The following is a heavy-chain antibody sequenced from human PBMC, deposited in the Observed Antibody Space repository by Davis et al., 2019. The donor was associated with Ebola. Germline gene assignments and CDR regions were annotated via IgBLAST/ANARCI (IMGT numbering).Heavy chain of an antibody. CDR1: GGSISSYY. CDR3: ARTRGYSGYGLFDY. CDR2: IYYSGST. D-gene: IGHD5-12*01. J-gene: IGHJ4*02. Sequence: MPSETLSLTCTVSGGSISSYYWSCIRQRPGKGLEWLGYIYYSGSTNYNPSLKSRVTISVDTSKNQFSLKLSSVTAPATAVYYCARTRGYSGYGLFDYWGQGTLVTVSS. V-gene: IGHV4-59*08.